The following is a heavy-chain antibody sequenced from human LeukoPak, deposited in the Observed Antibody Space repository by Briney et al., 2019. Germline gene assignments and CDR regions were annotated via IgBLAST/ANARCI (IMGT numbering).Heavy chain of an antibody. Sequence: GGSHRLSCAASGFSFSDAWMSWVRQIPGKGLEWVGRIESKTDGGTTDYAAPVKGRFTISRDASKYTLYLQMDSLKTEDTAMYYCTTDNWWGLDAFDVWGLGTMVTVSS. CDR1: GFSFSDAW. J-gene: IGHJ3*01. D-gene: IGHD2-15*01. CDR2: IESKTDGGTT. V-gene: IGHV3-15*04. CDR3: TTDNWWGLDAFDV.